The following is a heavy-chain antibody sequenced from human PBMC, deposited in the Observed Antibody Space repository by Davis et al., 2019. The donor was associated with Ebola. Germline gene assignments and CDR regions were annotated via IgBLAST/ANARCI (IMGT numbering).Heavy chain of an antibody. Sequence: SETLSLTCSVSAGSFSGYYWSWIRQPPGKGPEWIGEITHSGSTNYNPSVKSRVTISVDTSKNQFSLKLSSVTAADTAVYYCARVCDSSEYYYGMDVWGKGTTVTVSS. J-gene: IGHJ6*04. CDR2: ITHSGST. D-gene: IGHD6-25*01. V-gene: IGHV4-34*01. CDR1: AGSFSGYY. CDR3: ARVCDSSEYYYGMDV.